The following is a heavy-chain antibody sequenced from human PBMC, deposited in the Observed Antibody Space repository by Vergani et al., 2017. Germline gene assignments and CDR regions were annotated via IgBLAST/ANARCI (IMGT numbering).Heavy chain of an antibody. CDR2: IKPNSGGT. CDR1: GYTFTGYY. V-gene: IGHV1-2*02. CDR3: ARIAAAVKVDY. D-gene: IGHD6-13*01. J-gene: IGHJ4*02. Sequence: QVQLVQSGAEVKKPGASVKVSCKASGYTFTGYYMHWVRQAPGQGLEWMGWIKPNSGGTNYAQTFQGRVTMTRATSISTAYMELRRLRSDDTAVYYCARIAAAVKVDYWGQGTLVTVSS.